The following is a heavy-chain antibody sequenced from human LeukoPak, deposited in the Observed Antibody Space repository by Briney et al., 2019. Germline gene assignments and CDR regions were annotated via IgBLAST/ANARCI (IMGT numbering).Heavy chain of an antibody. CDR3: ARWGGGTTLPGYYYYIDV. CDR2: IYPCDSDT. CDR1: GYSFTSYC. Sequence: GESLKISCKGSGYSFTSYCIGWVRQMPGKGLEWMGIIYPCDSDTRYSPSFQDQVTISADKSISTAYLQWSSLKASDTAMYYCARWGGGTTLPGYYYYIDVWGKGTTVTVSS. V-gene: IGHV5-51*01. J-gene: IGHJ6*03. D-gene: IGHD1-7*01.